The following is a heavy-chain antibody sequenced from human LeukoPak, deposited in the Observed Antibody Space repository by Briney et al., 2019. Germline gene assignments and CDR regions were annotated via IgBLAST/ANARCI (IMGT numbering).Heavy chain of an antibody. CDR1: GFTFSSRDW. D-gene: IGHD7-27*01. CDR3: ARDYVWGSSESDY. Sequence: GGSLRLSCVASGFTFSSRDWMTWVRQAPGKGLEWVANIKQDGSEKNYVDSVKGRFTISRDNAKNSLYLQMDSLRVEDTAIYYCARDYVWGSSESDYWGQGTLVTVSS. J-gene: IGHJ4*02. CDR2: IKQDGSEK. V-gene: IGHV3-7*01.